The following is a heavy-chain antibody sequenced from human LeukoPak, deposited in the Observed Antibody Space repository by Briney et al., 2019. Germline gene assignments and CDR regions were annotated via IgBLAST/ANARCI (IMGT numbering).Heavy chain of an antibody. D-gene: IGHD3-10*01. Sequence: SVKVSCKASGGAFSSYAISWVRQAPGQGLEWMGGIIPIFGTANYAQKFQGRVTITADESTSTAYMELSSLRSEDTAVYYCARDPSMVRGENTPYFDYWGQGTLVTVSS. CDR1: GGAFSSYA. CDR3: ARDPSMVRGENTPYFDY. CDR2: IIPIFGTA. J-gene: IGHJ4*02. V-gene: IGHV1-69*13.